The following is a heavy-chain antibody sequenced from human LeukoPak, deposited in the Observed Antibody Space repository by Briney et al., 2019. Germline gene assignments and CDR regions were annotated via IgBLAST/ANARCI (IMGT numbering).Heavy chain of an antibody. D-gene: IGHD4-17*01. CDR1: GFSFSSKA. Sequence: PGGSLRLSCAASGFSFSSKAMSWVRQAPGKGLEWVSAIINSGGSIYYADSVKGRFTISRDNSKNTLYLQMNSLRAEDTALYYCAKDIYGDYGGLDYRGQGTLVTVSS. CDR3: AKDIYGDYGGLDY. V-gene: IGHV3-23*01. CDR2: IINSGGSI. J-gene: IGHJ4*02.